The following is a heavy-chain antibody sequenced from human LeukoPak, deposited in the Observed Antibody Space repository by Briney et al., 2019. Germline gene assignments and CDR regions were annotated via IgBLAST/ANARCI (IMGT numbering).Heavy chain of an antibody. Sequence: SGGSLRLSCAASGFTFSSYAMSWVRQAPGKGLEWVSAISGSGGSTYYADSVKGRFTISRDNAKNTLYLQMNSLRVEDTAVYYCVRVEIGTYHGMDVWGQGTTVTVSS. CDR2: ISGSGGST. J-gene: IGHJ6*02. CDR3: VRVEIGTYHGMDV. D-gene: IGHD2-2*01. CDR1: GFTFSSYA. V-gene: IGHV3-23*01.